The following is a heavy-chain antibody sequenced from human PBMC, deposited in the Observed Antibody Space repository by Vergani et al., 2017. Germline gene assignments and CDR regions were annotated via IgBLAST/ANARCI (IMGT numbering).Heavy chain of an antibody. D-gene: IGHD4-17*01. J-gene: IGHJ6*02. CDR2: VDPEDGET. V-gene: IGHV1-69-2*01. CDR3: ATPQTVTTGGMEV. CDR1: GYTFTDHY. Sequence: EVQLVQSGAEVKKPGATMKISCKVSGYTFTDHYMHWVKQAPGKGLEWMGLVDPEDGETIYAEKFKGRVTIAADTSTDTAHLELGSLRSEDTAVYYCATPQTVTTGGMEVWGQGTTGIVSS.